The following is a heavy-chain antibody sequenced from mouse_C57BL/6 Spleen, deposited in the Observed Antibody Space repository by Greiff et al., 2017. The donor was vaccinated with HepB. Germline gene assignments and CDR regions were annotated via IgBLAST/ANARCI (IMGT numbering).Heavy chain of an antibody. CDR3: ARCLTGTSFDY. CDR1: GYTFTDYY. CDR2: INPNNGGT. J-gene: IGHJ2*01. D-gene: IGHD4-1*01. V-gene: IGHV1-26*01. Sequence: VQLQQSGPELVKPGASVKISCKASGYTFTDYYMNWVKQSHGKSLEWIGDINPNNGGTSYNQKFKGKATLTVDKSSSTAYMELRSLTSEDSAVYYCARCLTGTSFDYWGQGTTLTVSS.